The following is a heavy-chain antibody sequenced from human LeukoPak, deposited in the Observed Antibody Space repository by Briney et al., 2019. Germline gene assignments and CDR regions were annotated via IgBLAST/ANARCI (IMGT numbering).Heavy chain of an antibody. D-gene: IGHD4-11*01. CDR2: IYYSGST. J-gene: IGHJ6*02. CDR1: GGSISSYY. CDR3: ARARPLSSTVTLYGMGV. V-gene: IGHV4-59*08. Sequence: PSETLSLTCTVSGGSISSYYWSWIRQPPGKGLEWIGYIYYSGSTNYNPSLKSRVTISVDTSKNQFSLKLSSVTAADTAVYYCARARPLSSTVTLYGMGVWGQGTTVTVSS.